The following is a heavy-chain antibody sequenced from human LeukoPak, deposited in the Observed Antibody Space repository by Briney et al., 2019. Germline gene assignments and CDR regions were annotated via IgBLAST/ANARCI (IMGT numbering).Heavy chain of an antibody. CDR3: AKRGVVIRVILVGFHKEAYYFDS. V-gene: IGHV3-48*04. J-gene: IGHJ4*02. CDR1: GFTFSSYS. CDR2: ISSSSSTI. Sequence: GGSLRLSCVASGFTFSSYSMNWVRQALGKGLEWVSYISSSSSTIYYADSVKGRFTISRDNAKNSLYLQMNSLRAEDTAVYFCAKRGVVIRVILVGFHKEAYYFDSWGQEALVTVSS. D-gene: IGHD3-22*01.